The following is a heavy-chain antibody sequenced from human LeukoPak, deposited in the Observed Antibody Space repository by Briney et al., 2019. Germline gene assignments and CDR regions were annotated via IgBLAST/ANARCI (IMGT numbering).Heavy chain of an antibody. CDR1: GGTFSSYA. CDR3: ARAVAPLAAAADY. D-gene: IGHD6-13*01. J-gene: IGHJ4*02. Sequence: SVTVSCKASGGTFSSYAISWVRQAPGQGLEWMGGIIPIFGTANYAQKFQGRVTMTRDTSTSTVLIELSSLTSEDTALYYCARAVAPLAAAADYWGQGTLVTVSS. V-gene: IGHV1-69*05. CDR2: IIPIFGTA.